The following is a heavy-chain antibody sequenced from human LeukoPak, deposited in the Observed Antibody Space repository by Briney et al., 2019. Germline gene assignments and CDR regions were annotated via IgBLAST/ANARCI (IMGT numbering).Heavy chain of an antibody. CDR2: ISGSGGST. J-gene: IGHJ4*02. D-gene: IGHD6-25*01. Sequence: AGGSLRLSCAASGFTFSSYAMSWVRQAPGKGLEWVSVISGSGGSTHYADPVKGRFTISRDNSKNTLYLQLNSLRAEDTAVYYCARRNTSGWLDYWGQGTLVTVSS. CDR3: ARRNTSGWLDY. CDR1: GFTFSSYA. V-gene: IGHV3-23*01.